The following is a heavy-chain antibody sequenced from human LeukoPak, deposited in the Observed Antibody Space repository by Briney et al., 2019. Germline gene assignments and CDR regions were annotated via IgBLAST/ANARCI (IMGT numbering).Heavy chain of an antibody. J-gene: IGHJ4*02. CDR3: ARAPLAGSSLYLDY. CDR1: GYSISSGYY. V-gene: IGHV4-38-2*01. CDR2: IYHSGST. Sequence: PSETLSLTCAVSGYSISSGYYWGWIRQSPGEGLEWIGSIYHSGSTYYNPSLRSRVTISPDTSKNQFSLKLTSVNVADTAMYYCARAPLAGSSLYLDYWGQGTLVTVSS. D-gene: IGHD6-25*01.